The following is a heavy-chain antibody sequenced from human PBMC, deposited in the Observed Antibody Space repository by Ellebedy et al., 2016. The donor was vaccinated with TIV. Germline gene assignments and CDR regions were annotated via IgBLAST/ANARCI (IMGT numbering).Heavy chain of an antibody. CDR2: ISNTGSRT. Sequence: GESLKISCAASGFSFNSYAMSWVRQAPGKGLEWVSTISNTGSRTYYADSVEGRFIISRDISKRALYLQMNSLRAEDTAVYYCAKGRGGGSDSSAPRYYFDYWGLGTLVTVSS. J-gene: IGHJ4*02. CDR3: AKGRGGGSDSSAPRYYFDY. CDR1: GFSFNSYA. V-gene: IGHV3-23*01. D-gene: IGHD3-22*01.